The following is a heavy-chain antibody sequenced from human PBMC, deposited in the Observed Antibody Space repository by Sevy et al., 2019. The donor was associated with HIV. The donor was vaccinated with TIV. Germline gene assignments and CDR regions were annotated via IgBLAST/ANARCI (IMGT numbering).Heavy chain of an antibody. CDR1: GFTFGDYC. D-gene: IGHD3-16*01. V-gene: IGHV3-49*04. J-gene: IGHJ4*02. Sequence: GGSLRLSCTASGFTFGDYCMSWVRQAPGKGLEWVAFLKSDVYGGTVDHAASVRGRFVISRDDSKTIAYLQMNDLKTEETGVYYWTRGKAAQSIFDYWGQGALVTVSS. CDR3: TRGKAAQSIFDY. CDR2: LKSDVYGGTV.